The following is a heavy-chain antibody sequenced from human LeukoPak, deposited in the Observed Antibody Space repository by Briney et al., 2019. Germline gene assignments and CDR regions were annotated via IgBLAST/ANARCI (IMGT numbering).Heavy chain of an antibody. D-gene: IGHD3-22*01. CDR2: IFYSGST. CDR3: ARDVIVVAKGYFDY. J-gene: IGHJ4*02. Sequence: SETLSLTCTVSGGSLSTYYWSWIRQPPGKGLEWIGYIFYSGSTNYNPSLKSRVTMSVDTSKNQFSLKLSSVTAADTAVYYCARDVIVVAKGYFDYWGQGTLVTVSS. V-gene: IGHV4-59*12. CDR1: GGSLSTYY.